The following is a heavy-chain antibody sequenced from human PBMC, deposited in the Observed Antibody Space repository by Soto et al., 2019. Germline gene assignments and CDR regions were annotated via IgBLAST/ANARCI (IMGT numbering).Heavy chain of an antibody. CDR2: IYYSGST. CDR3: ERRYCSSTSCYPFDY. CDR1: GFSISSYY. J-gene: IGHJ4*02. D-gene: IGHD2-2*01. V-gene: IGHV4-59*01. Sequence: SETLSLTCTVSGFSISSYYVIWLRPPPGKGLEWIGYIYYSGSTNYNPSLKSRVTISVDTSKNQFSLKLSSVTAADTAVYYCERRYCSSTSCYPFDYWGQGTLVTVSS.